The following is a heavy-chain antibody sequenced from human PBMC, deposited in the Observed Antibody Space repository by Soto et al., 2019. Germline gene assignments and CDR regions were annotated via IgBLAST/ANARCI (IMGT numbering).Heavy chain of an antibody. D-gene: IGHD6-13*01. Sequence: QVQLVDSGGGVVQPGGSLRLSCAASGFIFSTYTMHWVRQAPGKGLEWLAAMTYSGIPIYFADSVKGRFTVSRDNSKNTLYLEMNSLRTEDTSVYYCAREGPASGIGAFDFWGQGTMVTVSS. V-gene: IGHV3-30-3*01. J-gene: IGHJ3*01. CDR3: AREGPASGIGAFDF. CDR2: MTYSGIPI. CDR1: GFIFSTYT.